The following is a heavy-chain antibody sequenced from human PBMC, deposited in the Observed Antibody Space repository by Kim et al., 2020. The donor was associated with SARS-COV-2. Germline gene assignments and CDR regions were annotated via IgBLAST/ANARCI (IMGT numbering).Heavy chain of an antibody. CDR3: ATYWRLLWRGRYYVDY. D-gene: IGHD1-26*01. Sequence: KFQGRVTMTEDTSTDTAYMELSSLRSEDTAVYYCATYWRLLWRGRYYVDYWGQGTLVTVSS. J-gene: IGHJ4*02. V-gene: IGHV1-24*01.